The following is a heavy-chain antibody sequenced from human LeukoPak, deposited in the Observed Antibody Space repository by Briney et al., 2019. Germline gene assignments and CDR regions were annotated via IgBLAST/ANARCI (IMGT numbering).Heavy chain of an antibody. CDR2: IKQDASEI. V-gene: IGHV3-7*01. CDR1: GFTFTNYW. Sequence: GGSLRLSCAASGFTFTNYWMSWVRQAPGKGLEWVANIKQDASEIYYVDSVEGRFTFSRDNAKNSLSLQMTNLRGEDTAVYYCVRALGSSSADYWGQGTPVTVSS. CDR3: VRALGSSSADY. D-gene: IGHD6-6*01. J-gene: IGHJ4*02.